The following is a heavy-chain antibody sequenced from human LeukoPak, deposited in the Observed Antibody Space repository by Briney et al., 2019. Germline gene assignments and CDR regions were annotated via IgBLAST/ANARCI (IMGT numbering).Heavy chain of an antibody. J-gene: IGHJ1*01. V-gene: IGHV3-15*01. CDR2: IKGKPDGGTT. CDR1: GLTFSNAW. Sequence: PGGSLRLSCAASGLTFSNAWMSWVRQAPGKGLEWVGRIKGKPDGGTTEYAAPVKGRFTISRDDSKNTLYLQMNSLKTEDTAVYYCTTAMVVTAILYFQHWGQGTLVTVSS. D-gene: IGHD2-21*02. CDR3: TTAMVVTAILYFQH.